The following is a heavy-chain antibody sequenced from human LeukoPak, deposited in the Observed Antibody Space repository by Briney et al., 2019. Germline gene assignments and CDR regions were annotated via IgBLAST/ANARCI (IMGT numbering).Heavy chain of an antibody. Sequence: PSETLSLTCTVSGGSISSYYWSWIRQPPGKGLEWIGYIYYSGSTNYNPSLKSRVTISVDTSKNQFSLRLSSVTAADTAVYYCARSTYYYDSSGSRYYMDVWGKGTTVTVS. CDR1: GGSISSYY. CDR2: IYYSGST. J-gene: IGHJ6*03. CDR3: ARSTYYYDSSGSRYYMDV. D-gene: IGHD3-22*01. V-gene: IGHV4-59*12.